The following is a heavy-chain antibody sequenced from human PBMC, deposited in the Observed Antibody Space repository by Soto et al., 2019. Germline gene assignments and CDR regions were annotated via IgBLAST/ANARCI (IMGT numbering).Heavy chain of an antibody. Sequence: SETLSLTCAVYGGSFSGYYWSWIRQPPGKGLEWIGEINHSGSTNYNPSLKSRVTISVDTSKNQFSLKLSSVTAADTAVYYCARRKIVVAPAAIRRVHWFDPWGQGTLVTVSS. V-gene: IGHV4-34*01. CDR2: INHSGST. D-gene: IGHD2-2*02. CDR3: ARRKIVVAPAAIRRVHWFDP. J-gene: IGHJ5*02. CDR1: GGSFSGYY.